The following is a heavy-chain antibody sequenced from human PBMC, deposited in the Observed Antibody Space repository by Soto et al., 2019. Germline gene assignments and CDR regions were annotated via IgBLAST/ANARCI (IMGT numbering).Heavy chain of an antibody. CDR2: IKHDGSDQ. Sequence: EVQLVESGGGLVLPGGSLRLSCAASGFPFSSLWMSWVRQAPGTGLEWVANIKHDGSDQYYVESVKGRFTISRDNARNSLSLQMNSLRGDATAVYYCTRAGGSYYFDFWGQGTMVTV. V-gene: IGHV3-7*01. D-gene: IGHD3-10*01. CDR1: GFPFSSLW. J-gene: IGHJ4*02. CDR3: TRAGGSYYFDF.